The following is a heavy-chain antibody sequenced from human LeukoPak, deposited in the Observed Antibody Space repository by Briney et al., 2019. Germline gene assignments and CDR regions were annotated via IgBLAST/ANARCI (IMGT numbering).Heavy chain of an antibody. CDR3: ARDRRAHGY. CDR2: IKEDGSEK. CDR1: GFTFSSSW. J-gene: IGHJ4*02. V-gene: IGHV3-7*03. Sequence: GGSLRLSCEASGFTFSSSWMTWVRQAPGKELEWVANIKEDGSEKYYVDSVKGRFTISRDNAKNSLYLQMNSLRAEDTAVYYCARDRRAHGYWGQGTLVTVSS.